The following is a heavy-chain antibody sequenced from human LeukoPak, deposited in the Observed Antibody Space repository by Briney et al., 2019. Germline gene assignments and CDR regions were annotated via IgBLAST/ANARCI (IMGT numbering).Heavy chain of an antibody. J-gene: IGHJ4*02. CDR3: ASEGVIRGIPFDY. V-gene: IGHV3-48*03. D-gene: IGHD3-10*01. CDR2: ISSSGSTI. Sequence: GGSLRLSCAASGFTFSSYEMNWVRQAPGKGLEWVSYISSSGSTIYYADSVKGRFTISRDNAKNSLYLQMNSLRAEDTAVYYCASEGVIRGIPFDYWGQGTLVTVSS. CDR1: GFTFSSYE.